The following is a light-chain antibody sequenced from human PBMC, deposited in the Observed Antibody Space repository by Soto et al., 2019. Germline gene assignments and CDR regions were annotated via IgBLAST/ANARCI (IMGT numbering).Light chain of an antibody. CDR1: SSNIGSNT. CDR2: SNN. V-gene: IGLV1-44*01. J-gene: IGLJ2*01. Sequence: QSVLTQPPSASGTPGQRVTISCSGSSSNIGSNTVNWYQQLPGTAPKLLIYSNNQRPSGVPDRFSGSKSGTSASLAISGLQSEDEADYYCAAGDDSLIVYVVFGGGTKVTVL. CDR3: AAGDDSLIVYVV.